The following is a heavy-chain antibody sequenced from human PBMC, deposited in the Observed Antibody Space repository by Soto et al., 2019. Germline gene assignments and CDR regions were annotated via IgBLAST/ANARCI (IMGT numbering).Heavy chain of an antibody. V-gene: IGHV3-33*01. CDR2: IWDDGSNE. D-gene: IGHD1-1*01. J-gene: IGHJ4*02. Sequence: QVQLVESGGGVVQPGRSLRLSCAASGFTFSTYGMHWVRQAPGKGLEWVAVIWDDGSNEYYADSVKGRFTISRDNSKNTVYLQMNSLRADDTAVYYCAREGTRRAGRTNWLEHWGQGTLVAVSS. CDR1: GFTFSTYG. CDR3: AREGTRRAGRTNWLEH.